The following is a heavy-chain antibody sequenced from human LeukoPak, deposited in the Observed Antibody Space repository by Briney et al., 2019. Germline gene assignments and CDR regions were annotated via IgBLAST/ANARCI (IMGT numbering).Heavy chain of an antibody. J-gene: IGHJ4*02. CDR2: ISSSGSTI. CDR1: GFTFSIYE. D-gene: IGHD3-10*01. V-gene: IGHV3-48*03. CDR3: ASEGEVRGVTTDY. Sequence: GGSLRLSCAPSGFTFSIYEMNWVRQAPGKGLEWVSYISSSGSTIYYADAVKGRFTISRDNAKNSLYLQMNSLRAEDTAVYYCASEGEVRGVTTDYWGQGTLVTVSS.